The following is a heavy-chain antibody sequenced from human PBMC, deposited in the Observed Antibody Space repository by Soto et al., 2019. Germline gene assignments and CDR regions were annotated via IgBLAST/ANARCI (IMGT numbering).Heavy chain of an antibody. CDR1: GFTFSSYS. CDR2: ISSGSSYI. CDR3: AKPSTRPYTYYDFYD. J-gene: IGHJ4*02. V-gene: IGHV3-21*04. D-gene: IGHD3-3*01. Sequence: GSLRLSCAASGFTFSSYSLNWVRQAPGKGLEWVSSISSGSSYIYYADSMKGRFTISRDNAKNSLYLQINTLRAEDTAVYYCAKPSTRPYTYYDFYDWGQGTLVTVSS.